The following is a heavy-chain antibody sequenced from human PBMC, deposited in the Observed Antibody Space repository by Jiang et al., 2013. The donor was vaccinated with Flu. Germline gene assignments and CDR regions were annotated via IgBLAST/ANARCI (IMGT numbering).Heavy chain of an antibody. J-gene: IGHJ5*02. Sequence: RSLRLSCAASGFTFSSYAMHWVRQAPGKGLEWVAVISYDGSNKYYADSVKGRFTISRDNSKNTLYLQMNSLRAEDTAVYYCAREVVRGANRGFDPWGQGTLVTVSS. CDR1: GFTFSSYA. CDR3: AREVVRGANRGFDP. V-gene: IGHV3-30*01. D-gene: IGHD3-10*01. CDR2: ISYDGSNK.